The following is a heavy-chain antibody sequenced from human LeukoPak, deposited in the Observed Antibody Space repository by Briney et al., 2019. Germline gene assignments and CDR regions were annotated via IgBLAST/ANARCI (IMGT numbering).Heavy chain of an antibody. CDR1: GYTFTSYG. V-gene: IGHV1-18*01. Sequence: GASVKVSCKASGYTFTSYGISWVRQAPGQGLEWMGWISAYNGNTNYAQKLQGRVTMTTDTSTSTAYMELRSLRSDDTAVYYCARVSLTYGDHDFDYWGQGTLVTVSS. CDR3: ARVSLTYGDHDFDY. D-gene: IGHD4-17*01. CDR2: ISAYNGNT. J-gene: IGHJ4*02.